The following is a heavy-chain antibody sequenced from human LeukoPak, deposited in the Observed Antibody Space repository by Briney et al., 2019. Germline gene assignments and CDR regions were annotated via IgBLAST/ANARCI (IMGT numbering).Heavy chain of an antibody. V-gene: IGHV3-74*01. CDR2: DSVDGSST. Sequence: PGGSLRLSCAASGFTFTNHWMHWARQARGKALECVSYDSVDGSSTTYADSVKGRFTMSRDNDKNTLNLQMNSLRAEDTDVYYCARDSNLSFDLWDQGTLVTVSS. J-gene: IGHJ4*02. D-gene: IGHD1-14*01. CDR1: GFTFTNHW. CDR3: ARDSNLSFDL.